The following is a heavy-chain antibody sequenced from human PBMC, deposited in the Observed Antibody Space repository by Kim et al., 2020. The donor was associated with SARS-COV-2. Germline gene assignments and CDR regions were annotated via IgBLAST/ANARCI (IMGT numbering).Heavy chain of an antibody. CDR3: ARGESGSMWHYF. V-gene: IGHV4-59*12. Sequence: SETLSLTCTVSGGSISNYYWNWIRQPPGKGLEWIGYIDSSGNTNYNPSLKSRVTISVDTSKNQLSLKLTSVTAADTAVYYCARGESGSMWHYFWGQGTLVTVSS. D-gene: IGHD1-26*01. J-gene: IGHJ4*02. CDR2: IDSSGNT. CDR1: GGSISNYY.